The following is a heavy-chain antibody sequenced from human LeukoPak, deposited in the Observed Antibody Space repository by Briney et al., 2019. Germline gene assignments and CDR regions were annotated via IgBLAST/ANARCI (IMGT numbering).Heavy chain of an antibody. CDR1: GGSISSYY. Sequence: SETLSLTCTVSGGSISSYYWSWIRQPPGKGLEWIGYIYYSRSTNYNPSLKSRVTISVGTSKNQFSLKLSSVTAADTAVYYCARDRGTAMVTRYYYYMDVWGKGTTVTVSS. CDR3: ARDRGTAMVTRYYYYMDV. V-gene: IGHV4-59*01. J-gene: IGHJ6*03. CDR2: IYYSRST. D-gene: IGHD5-18*01.